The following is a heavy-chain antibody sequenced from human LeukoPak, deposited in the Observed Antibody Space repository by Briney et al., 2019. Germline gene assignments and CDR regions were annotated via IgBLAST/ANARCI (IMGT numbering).Heavy chain of an antibody. CDR2: IYHSGIT. CDR3: ATLVSTRYYFDY. CDR1: DYSISSGYGYY. V-gene: IGHV4-38-2*02. Sequence: SETLSLTCTVSDYSISSGYGYYCGWIRQTPGKGLEWIGNIYHSGITYYNHFNSSLKSRVTISIDTSKNQFSLRLTSVTAADTAVYFCATLVSTRYYFDYWGQGTLVAVSS. D-gene: IGHD5/OR15-5a*01. J-gene: IGHJ4*02.